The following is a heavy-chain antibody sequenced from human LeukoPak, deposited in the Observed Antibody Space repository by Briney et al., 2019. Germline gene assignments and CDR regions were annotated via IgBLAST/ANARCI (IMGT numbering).Heavy chain of an antibody. Sequence: ASVKVSCKVSGYTLTELSMHWVRQAPGKGLEWMGGFDPEDGETIYAQKFQGRVTMTEDTSTDTAYMELSGLRSEDTAVYYCARGAGFAEPLPEYWGQGTLLTVSS. J-gene: IGHJ4*02. CDR2: FDPEDGET. CDR1: GYTLTELS. D-gene: IGHD1-14*01. V-gene: IGHV1-24*01. CDR3: ARGAGFAEPLPEY.